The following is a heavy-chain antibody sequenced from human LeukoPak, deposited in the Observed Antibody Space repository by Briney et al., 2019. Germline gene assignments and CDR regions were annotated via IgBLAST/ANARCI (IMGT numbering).Heavy chain of an antibody. V-gene: IGHV3-23*01. CDR3: AKGPMVRGSPYYFDY. D-gene: IGHD3-10*01. CDR2: ISGSGGST. CDR1: EFTFSSYA. Sequence: PGGSLRLSCAASEFTFSSYAMSWVRQAPGKGLEWVSAISGSGGSTYYADSVKGRFTISRDNAKNSLYLQMNSLRAEDTALYYCAKGPMVRGSPYYFDYWGQGSLVTVSS. J-gene: IGHJ4*02.